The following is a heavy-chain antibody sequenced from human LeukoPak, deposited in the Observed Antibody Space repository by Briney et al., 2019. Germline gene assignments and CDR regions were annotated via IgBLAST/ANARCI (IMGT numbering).Heavy chain of an antibody. CDR1: GGSISSGSYF. Sequence: SETPSLTCTVSGGSISSGSYFRNWIRQPAGKGLEWIGRISTGGSTNYNPSLKSRVTISVDTSKNQFSLKLSSVTAADTAVYYCARHHRQQLARYNWFDPWGQGTLVTVSS. D-gene: IGHD6-13*01. CDR3: ARHHRQQLARYNWFDP. J-gene: IGHJ5*02. CDR2: ISTGGST. V-gene: IGHV4-61*02.